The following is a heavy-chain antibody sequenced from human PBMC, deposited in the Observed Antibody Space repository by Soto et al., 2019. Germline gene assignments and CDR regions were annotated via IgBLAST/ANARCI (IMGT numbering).Heavy chain of an antibody. CDR3: ARRPYDSSGYNWFDP. Sequence: GESLKISCKGSGYSFTSYRIGWVRQMPGKGLEWMGIIYPGDSDTRYSPSFQGQVTISADKSISTAYLQWSSLKASDTAMYYCARRPYDSSGYNWFDPWGQGTLVTVSS. V-gene: IGHV5-51*01. D-gene: IGHD3-22*01. CDR1: GYSFTSYR. CDR2: IYPGDSDT. J-gene: IGHJ5*02.